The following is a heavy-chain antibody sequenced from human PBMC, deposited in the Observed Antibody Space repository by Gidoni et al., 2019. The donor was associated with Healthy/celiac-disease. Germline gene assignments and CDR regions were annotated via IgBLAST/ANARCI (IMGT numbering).Heavy chain of an antibody. CDR3: ARDIDDILTGSGFDY. D-gene: IGHD3-9*01. J-gene: IGHJ4*02. Sequence: QVHLLESGGGVVQPGRSLTLSCAATGFAFSSYAMHWVRQAPGKGLAWVAVISYDGSNKYYADSVKGRFTISRDNSNNTLYLQMNSLRAEDTAVYYCARDIDDILTGSGFDYWGQGTLVTVSS. CDR1: GFAFSSYA. V-gene: IGHV3-30-3*01. CDR2: ISYDGSNK.